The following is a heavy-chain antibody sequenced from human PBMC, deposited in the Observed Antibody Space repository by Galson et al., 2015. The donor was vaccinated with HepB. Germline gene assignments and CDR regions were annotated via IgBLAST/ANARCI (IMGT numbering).Heavy chain of an antibody. D-gene: IGHD5-18*01. CDR3: ARHGVIQLWGRGDWFDP. CDR2: IYYSGST. CDR1: GGSISRSSYY. J-gene: IGHJ5*02. Sequence: LSLTCTVSGGSISRSSYYWGWIRQPPGTGLEWIGSIYYSGSTYYNPSLKSRVTISVDTSKNQFSLKLSSVTAADTAVYYCARHGVIQLWGRGDWFDPWGQGTLVTVSS. V-gene: IGHV4-39*01.